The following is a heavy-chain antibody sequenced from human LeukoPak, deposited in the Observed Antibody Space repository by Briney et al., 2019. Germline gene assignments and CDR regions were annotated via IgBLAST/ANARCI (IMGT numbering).Heavy chain of an antibody. D-gene: IGHD2-15*01. V-gene: IGHV4-39*01. CDR1: GGSNSSSSYY. CDR2: IYYSGIT. Sequence: SETLSLXCTVSGGSNSSSSYYWGWIRQPPGKGLEWIGSIYYSGITYYNPSLKSRVTISVDTSKNQFSLKLSSVAAADTAVYYCARLRRINYFDYWGQGTLVTVSS. J-gene: IGHJ4*02. CDR3: ARLRRINYFDY.